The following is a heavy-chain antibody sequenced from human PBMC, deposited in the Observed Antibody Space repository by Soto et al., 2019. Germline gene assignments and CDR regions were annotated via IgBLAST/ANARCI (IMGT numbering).Heavy chain of an antibody. CDR2: IIPIFGTA. J-gene: IGHJ3*02. CDR1: GGTFSSYA. Sequence: ASLKVSCKASGGTFSSYAISWVRQAPGQGLEWMGGIIPIFGTANYAQKFQGRVTITADESTSTAYMELSSLRSEDTAVYYCARTYYDILTGPAFDIWGQGTMVTVSS. CDR3: ARTYYDILTGPAFDI. D-gene: IGHD3-9*01. V-gene: IGHV1-69*13.